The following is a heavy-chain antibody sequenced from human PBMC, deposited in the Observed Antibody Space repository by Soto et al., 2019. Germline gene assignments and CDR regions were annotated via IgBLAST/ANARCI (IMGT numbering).Heavy chain of an antibody. CDR3: AREKTTITMVRGVIMDV. CDR1: GFTFSSYW. V-gene: IGHV3-7*01. Sequence: GGSLRLSCAASGFTFSSYWMSWVRQAPGKGLEWVANIKQDGSEKYYVDSVKGRFTISRDNAKNSLYLQMNSLRAEDTAVYYCAREKTTITMVRGVIMDVWGKGTTVTVSS. CDR2: IKQDGSEK. J-gene: IGHJ6*04. D-gene: IGHD3-10*01.